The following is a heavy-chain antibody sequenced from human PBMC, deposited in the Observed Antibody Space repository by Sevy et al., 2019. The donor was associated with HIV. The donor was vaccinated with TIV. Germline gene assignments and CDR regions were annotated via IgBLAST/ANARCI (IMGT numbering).Heavy chain of an antibody. CDR2: ISGSSSYI. Sequence: GGSLRLSYAASGFTFSSYSMNWVRQAPGKGLEWVSSISGSSSYIYYADSVKGRFTISRDNAKNSLYLQMNSLRAEDTAVYYCASDSAVGYWGQGTLVTVSS. CDR3: ASDSAVGY. V-gene: IGHV3-21*01. J-gene: IGHJ4*02. D-gene: IGHD1-26*01. CDR1: GFTFSSYS.